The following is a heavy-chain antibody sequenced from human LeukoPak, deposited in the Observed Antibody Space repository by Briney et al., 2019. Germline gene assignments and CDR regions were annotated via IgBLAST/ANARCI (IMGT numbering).Heavy chain of an antibody. V-gene: IGHV4-30-2*01. CDR3: ARHTPLGAYYYYGMDV. Sequence: PSETLSLTCAVSGGSISSGGYSWSWIRQPPGKGLEWIGYISHSGSTYYNPSLKSRVTISVDRSKSQFSLKLSSVTAADTAVYYCARHTPLGAYYYYGMDVWGQGTTVTVSS. CDR2: ISHSGST. D-gene: IGHD2-2*02. J-gene: IGHJ6*02. CDR1: GGSISSGGYS.